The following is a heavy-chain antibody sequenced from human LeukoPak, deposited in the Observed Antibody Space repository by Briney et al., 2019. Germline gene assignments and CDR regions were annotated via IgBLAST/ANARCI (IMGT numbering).Heavy chain of an antibody. J-gene: IGHJ4*02. CDR2: VYTSGGT. V-gene: IGHV4-61*02. CDR1: GGSISSGSYY. CDR3: ARETRYCDWGADY. D-gene: IGHD3-9*01. Sequence: SSETLSLTCTVSGGSISSGSYYWSWIRQAAGKGLEWIGRVYTSGGTNYNPSLKSRITISVDTSKNQFSLKLSSVTAADTAVYYCARETRYCDWGADYWGQGTLVTVSS.